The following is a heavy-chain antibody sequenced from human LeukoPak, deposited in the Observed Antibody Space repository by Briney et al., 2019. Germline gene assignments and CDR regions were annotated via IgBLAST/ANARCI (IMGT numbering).Heavy chain of an antibody. V-gene: IGHV3-48*03. CDR1: GFTFSSYE. CDR3: AREGTTIVSGTTIGAF. Sequence: GGSLRLSCSASGFTFSSYEMNWVRQAPGKGLEWISYITGGGDTIYYADSVKGRFSISRDNAKNSLFLQMNSLTADDTAVYYCAREGTTIVSGTTIGAFWGQGTLVSVSS. CDR2: ITGGGDTI. D-gene: IGHD4-11*01. J-gene: IGHJ4*02.